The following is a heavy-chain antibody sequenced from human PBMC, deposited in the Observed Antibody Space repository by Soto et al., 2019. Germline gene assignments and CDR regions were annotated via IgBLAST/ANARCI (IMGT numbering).Heavy chain of an antibody. D-gene: IGHD6-25*01. CDR1: AGTFITYT. V-gene: IGHV1-69*02. CDR2: ILPMLDRT. Sequence: QVQLVQSGAEVKKPGSSVQVSCTASAGTFITYTIIWVRQAPGQGLEWMGRILPMLDRTHSAQRFQGRVTMTAANSASTAHRALSSPGSYCTGVYYCTHGCGSSDPGDIFGRGTVVTVSS. CDR3: THGCGSSDPGDI. J-gene: IGHJ3*02.